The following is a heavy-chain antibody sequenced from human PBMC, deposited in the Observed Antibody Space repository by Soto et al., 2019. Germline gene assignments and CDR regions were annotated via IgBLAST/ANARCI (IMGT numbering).Heavy chain of an antibody. D-gene: IGHD4-4*01. Sequence: PGGSLRLSCAASGFTFSSYGMHWARQAQGEGLMWVSRINPDGSTTSYADSVKGRFTISRDNAKNTLYLQMNSLRVEDTAVYYCARVPTTVATPGMDVWGQGTTVTVSS. CDR2: INPDGSTT. CDR1: GFTFSSYG. J-gene: IGHJ6*02. V-gene: IGHV3-74*01. CDR3: ARVPTTVATPGMDV.